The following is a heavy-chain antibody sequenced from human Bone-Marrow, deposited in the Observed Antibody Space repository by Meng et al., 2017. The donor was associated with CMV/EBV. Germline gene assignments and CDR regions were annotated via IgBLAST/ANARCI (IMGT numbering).Heavy chain of an antibody. CDR2: IRYDGSNK. CDR1: GFTFSDYG. Sequence: GGSLRLSCAASGFTFSDYGMHWVRQAPGKGLEWVTFIRYDGSNKYYADFVKGLFTISRDNSKSTLYLQMNSLRSEDTAVYYCAKDAARVYSTVIHYWGQGTLVTVSS. CDR3: AKDAARVYSTVIHY. J-gene: IGHJ4*02. V-gene: IGHV3-30*02. D-gene: IGHD4-17*01.